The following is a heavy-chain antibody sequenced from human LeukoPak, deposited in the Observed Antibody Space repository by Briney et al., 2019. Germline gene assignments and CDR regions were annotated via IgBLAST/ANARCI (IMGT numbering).Heavy chain of an antibody. Sequence: GGSLRLSCAGSGFTFSSYQMHWVRQAPGKGLEWVSYIKNGGSTIFYAYSVKGRFTISSDDAKKSLYLQMNTLRAEDTAIYCCARETRGAFDYWGQGTLVTVSS. J-gene: IGHJ4*02. V-gene: IGHV3-48*03. CDR3: ARETRGAFDY. CDR2: IKNGGSTI. D-gene: IGHD4/OR15-4a*01. CDR1: GFTFSSYQ.